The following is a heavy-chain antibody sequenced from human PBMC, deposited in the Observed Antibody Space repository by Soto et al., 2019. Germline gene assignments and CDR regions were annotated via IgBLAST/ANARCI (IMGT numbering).Heavy chain of an antibody. J-gene: IGHJ4*02. D-gene: IGHD2-2*01. Sequence: EVQLLESGGGLVQPGGSLRLSCAASGFTCSRCAMSWVRQAPGKGLEWVSGISDSGGSTYYADSVKGRFTLSRDNSKNTLFLQMHSLSAEDTAVYYCAKDRASGVIVPAAIFEYWGQGALVSVSS. CDR3: AKDRASGVIVPAAIFEY. V-gene: IGHV3-23*01. CDR1: GFTCSRCA. CDR2: ISDSGGST.